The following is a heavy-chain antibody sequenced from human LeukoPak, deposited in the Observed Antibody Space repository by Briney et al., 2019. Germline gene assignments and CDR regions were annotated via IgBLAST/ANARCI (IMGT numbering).Heavy chain of an antibody. CDR3: AKVITAVITLGPFDY. Sequence: PGGSLRLSCAASGFTFSSYAMSWVRQAPGKGLEWVSAISGSGSSTYYADSVKGRFTISRDNSKNTLYLQMNSLRAEDTAVYYCAKVITAVITLGPFDYWGQGTLVTVSS. V-gene: IGHV3-23*01. CDR1: GFTFSSYA. D-gene: IGHD3-16*01. J-gene: IGHJ4*02. CDR2: ISGSGSST.